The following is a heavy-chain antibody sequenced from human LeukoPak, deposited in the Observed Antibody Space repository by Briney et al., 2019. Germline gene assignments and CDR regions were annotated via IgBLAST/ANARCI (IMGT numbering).Heavy chain of an antibody. V-gene: IGHV1-69*13. CDR2: IIPIFGTA. Sequence: SVKVSCKASGGTFSSYAISWVRQAPGQGLEWMGGIIPIFGTANYAQKFQGRVTITADESTSTAYMELSSLRSEDTAVYYCARDPRRLIAVAGTGYYFDCWGQGTLVTVSS. CDR3: ARDPRRLIAVAGTGYYFDC. J-gene: IGHJ4*02. CDR1: GGTFSSYA. D-gene: IGHD6-19*01.